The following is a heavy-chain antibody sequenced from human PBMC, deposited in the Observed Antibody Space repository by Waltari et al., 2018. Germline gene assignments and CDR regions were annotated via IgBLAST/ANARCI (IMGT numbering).Heavy chain of an antibody. Sequence: QVQLQESGPGLVKPSETLSLTCTVSGGSISSYYWSWIRQPPGKGREWIGYIYYSGSTNYNPSLKRRVTISVDTSKNQFSLKLSSVTAADTAVYYCARVGAGIVGAFDYWGQGTLVTVSS. CDR2: IYYSGST. CDR1: GGSISSYY. CDR3: ARVGAGIVGAFDY. V-gene: IGHV4-59*01. J-gene: IGHJ4*02. D-gene: IGHD1-26*01.